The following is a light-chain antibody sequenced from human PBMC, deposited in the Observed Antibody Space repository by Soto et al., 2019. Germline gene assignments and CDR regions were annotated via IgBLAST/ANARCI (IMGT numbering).Light chain of an antibody. J-gene: IGKJ5*01. Sequence: ESALALSPSTLSLSPGESATISCRASQSFFNNYLAWYQQKPGQAPRLLIYAAASRATDIPDRVSGIGSGTNFTLTISRLEPEDSAVYYCQQYGSSHPITFGQGTRLEIK. CDR2: AAA. V-gene: IGKV3-20*01. CDR1: QSFFNNY. CDR3: QQYGSSHPIT.